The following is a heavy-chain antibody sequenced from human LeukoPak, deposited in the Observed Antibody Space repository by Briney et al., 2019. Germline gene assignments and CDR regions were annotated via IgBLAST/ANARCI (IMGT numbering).Heavy chain of an antibody. D-gene: IGHD6-13*01. V-gene: IGHV3-21*01. CDR3: AREGVSIGIAGDAFDI. J-gene: IGHJ3*02. CDR1: GFTFSSYS. Sequence: GGSLRLSCAASGFTFSSYSMNWVRQAPGKGLEWVSSISSSSSYIYYADSVKGRFTISRDNAKNSLYLQMNSLRAEDTAVYYCAREGVSIGIAGDAFDIWGQGTMVTVSS. CDR2: ISSSSSYI.